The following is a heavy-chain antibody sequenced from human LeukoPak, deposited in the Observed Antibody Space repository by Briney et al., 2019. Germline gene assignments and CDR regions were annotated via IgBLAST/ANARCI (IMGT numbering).Heavy chain of an antibody. J-gene: IGHJ4*02. CDR1: GGFISSYY. CDR2: IYTSGST. D-gene: IGHD1-26*01. V-gene: IGHV4-4*07. CDR3: ARDRSGSYYD. Sequence: SETLSLTCTVSGGFISSYYSSWVRQPAGKGLEWIGRIYTSGSTNYYPSLKSRVTMSVDTSKNQFSLKLGSVTAADTAVYYCARDRSGSYYDWGQGTLVTVSS.